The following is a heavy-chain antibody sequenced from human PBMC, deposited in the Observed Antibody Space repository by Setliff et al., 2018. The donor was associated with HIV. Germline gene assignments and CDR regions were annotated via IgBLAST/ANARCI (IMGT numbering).Heavy chain of an antibody. CDR1: GFTFSDSY. Sequence: GGSLRLSCAASGFTFSDSYMSWIRQAPGKGLEWVSSISSSSSYIYYADSVKGRFTISRDNAKNSLYLQMNSLRAEDTAVYYCARRYSSSSTGFDYWGQGTLVTVSS. J-gene: IGHJ4*02. CDR3: ARRYSSSSTGFDY. V-gene: IGHV3-11*06. D-gene: IGHD6-6*01. CDR2: ISSSSSYI.